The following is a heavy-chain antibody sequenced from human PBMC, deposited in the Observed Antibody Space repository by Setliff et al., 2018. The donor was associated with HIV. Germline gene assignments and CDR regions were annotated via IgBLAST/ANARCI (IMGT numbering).Heavy chain of an antibody. J-gene: IGHJ3*02. Sequence: KPGGSLRLSCAASGFTFRNYKFNWVRQAPGRGLEWVSSISIGSGGAIDYADSVQGRFTISRDNSKNSLYLQMNSLRADDTAIYYCVRDLTTIVTRKVFYIWGQGTMVTVSS. CDR3: VRDLTTIVTRKVFYI. CDR1: GFTFRNYK. V-gene: IGHV3-21*01. D-gene: IGHD4-4*01. CDR2: ISIGSGGAI.